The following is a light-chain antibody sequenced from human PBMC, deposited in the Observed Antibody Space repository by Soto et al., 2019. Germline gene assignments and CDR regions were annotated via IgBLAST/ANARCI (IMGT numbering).Light chain of an antibody. CDR1: QSFSTW. J-gene: IGKJ2*01. CDR2: DAS. CDR3: QRYNGY. Sequence: DILMTQSPSTLSASVGDRVTITCRASQSFSTWLAWYQQKPGKAPKLLIYDASSLESGVPSRFSGSGSGTEFTLTISSLQPDDFATYYCQRYNGYFGQGTKLEIK. V-gene: IGKV1-5*01.